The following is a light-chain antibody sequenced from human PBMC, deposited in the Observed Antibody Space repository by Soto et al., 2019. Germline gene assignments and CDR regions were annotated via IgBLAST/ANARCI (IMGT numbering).Light chain of an antibody. CDR2: DAS. J-gene: IGKJ3*01. V-gene: IGKV1-33*01. Sequence: DIQMTQSPSSLSASVGDSVAITCRASQDISNFLNWYQQTPGKAPKLLTYDASDLETVVPSRFSGTGSGTELTFTISNVQPEDKATYYCQQYDSLPVTFGPGTKVEIK. CDR1: QDISNF. CDR3: QQYDSLPVT.